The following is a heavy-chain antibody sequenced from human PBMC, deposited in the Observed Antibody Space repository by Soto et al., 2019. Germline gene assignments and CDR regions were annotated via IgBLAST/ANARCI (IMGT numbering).Heavy chain of an antibody. Sequence: QVQLAASGGGVVQPGRSLRISCAATGFTFRNYGMHWVRQAPGKGLEWVADIVKDGSDQKYADSMKGRFTISRDNYENTLYLHMNRLRAEDTAVYYCAGDDDYPASAFDDWGQGTLVPVAA. CDR3: AGDDDYPASAFDD. CDR1: GFTFRNYG. V-gene: IGHV3-33*01. J-gene: IGHJ4*02. CDR2: IVKDGSDQ. D-gene: IGHD4-17*01.